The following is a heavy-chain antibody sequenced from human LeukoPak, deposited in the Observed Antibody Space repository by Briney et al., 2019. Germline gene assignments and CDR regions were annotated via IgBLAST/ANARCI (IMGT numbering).Heavy chain of an antibody. V-gene: IGHV3-9*01. J-gene: IGHJ4*02. CDR1: GFTFDDYA. Sequence: PGGSLRLSCAASGFTFDDYAMHWVRQAPGKGLEWVSGISWNSGSLGYADSVKGRFTISRDNAKNSLYLQMNSLRAEDTAVYYCARDRGQVVRWSDYWGQGTLVTVSS. D-gene: IGHD4-23*01. CDR2: ISWNSGSL. CDR3: ARDRGQVVRWSDY.